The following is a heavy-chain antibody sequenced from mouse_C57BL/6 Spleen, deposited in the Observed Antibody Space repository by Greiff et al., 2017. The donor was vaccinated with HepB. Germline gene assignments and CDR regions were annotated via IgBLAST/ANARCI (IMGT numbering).Heavy chain of an antibody. Sequence: EVKLLESGGDLVKPGGSLKLSCAASGFTFSSYGMSWVRQTPDKRLEWVATISSGGSYTYYPDSVKGRFTISRDNAKNTLYLQMSSLKSEDTAMYYCASPIYYYGSRSSNWYFDVWGTGTTVTVSS. D-gene: IGHD1-1*01. CDR1: GFTFSSYG. V-gene: IGHV5-6*01. CDR2: ISSGGSYT. CDR3: ASPIYYYGSRSSNWYFDV. J-gene: IGHJ1*03.